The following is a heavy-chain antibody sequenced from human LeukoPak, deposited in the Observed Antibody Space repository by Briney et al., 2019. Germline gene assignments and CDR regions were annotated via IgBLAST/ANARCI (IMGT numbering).Heavy chain of an antibody. Sequence: SETLSLTCTVSGASITGYYWSWIRQPPGKGLEWIGYTYYTGNTNYNPSLKRRVSISVDMSKNQFSLKLISVTAADTAVYYCAAPGSGYKIDALDMWGRGTVVTVSS. V-gene: IGHV4-59*01. CDR2: TYYTGNT. CDR1: GASITGYY. D-gene: IGHD3-22*01. J-gene: IGHJ3*02. CDR3: AAPGSGYKIDALDM.